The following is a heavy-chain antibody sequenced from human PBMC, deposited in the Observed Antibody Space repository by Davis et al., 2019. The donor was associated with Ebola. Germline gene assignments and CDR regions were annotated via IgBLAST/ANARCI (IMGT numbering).Heavy chain of an antibody. CDR2: ISGSGGTT. D-gene: IGHD3-3*01. V-gene: IGHV3-23*01. J-gene: IGHJ6*04. CDR1: GFTFSTYA. Sequence: PGGSLRLSCAASGFTFSTYAMNWVRQGPGKGLEWVSAISGSGGTTYYAGSVKGRFTVSRDNSKKTMYLQMNSLRAEDTAVYYCARSGLSFGVVKYHYGMDVWGKGTTVTVSS. CDR3: ARSGLSFGVVKYHYGMDV.